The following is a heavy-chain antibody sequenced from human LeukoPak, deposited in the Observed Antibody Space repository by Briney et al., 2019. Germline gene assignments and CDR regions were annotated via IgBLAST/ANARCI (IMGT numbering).Heavy chain of an antibody. V-gene: IGHV1-8*01. CDR2: MNPNSGNT. CDR1: GYTFTSYD. J-gene: IGHJ5*02. Sequence: ASMKVSCKASGYTFTSYDINWVRQATGQGLEWMGWMNPNSGNTGYAQKFQGRVTMTRNTSISTAYMELSSLRSEDTAVYYCARGLFTRLRKTSTVRGVIRNNWFDPWGQGTLVTVSS. D-gene: IGHD3-10*01. CDR3: ARGLFTRLRKTSTVRGVIRNNWFDP.